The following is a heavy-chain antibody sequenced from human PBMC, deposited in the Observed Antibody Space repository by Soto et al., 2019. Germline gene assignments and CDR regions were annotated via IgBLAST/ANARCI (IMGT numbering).Heavy chain of an antibody. D-gene: IGHD3-22*01. CDR1: GFTFSSYA. CDR2: TSFDGGER. CDR3: ARDFLDNSGYFDY. J-gene: IGHJ4*02. V-gene: IGHV3-30-3*01. Sequence: QVQLVESGGGVVQPGRSLRLSCAASGFTFSSYAMHWVRQAPGKGLEWVAGTSFDGGERYIADSVRGRFTISRDKSKNTLYLQMNSLRPEDTAIYYCARDFLDNSGYFDYWGQGTLVTVSS.